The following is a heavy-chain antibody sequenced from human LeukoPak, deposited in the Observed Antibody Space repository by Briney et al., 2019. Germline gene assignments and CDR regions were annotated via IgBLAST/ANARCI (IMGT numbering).Heavy chain of an antibody. CDR2: IYYSGST. V-gene: IGHV4-59*01. CDR1: GGSISSYY. CDR3: ASVVTIGAFDI. J-gene: IGHJ3*02. Sequence: SETLSLTCTVSGGSISSYYWSWIRQPPGKGLEWIGYIYYSGSTNYNPSLKSRVTISADTSKNQFSLKLSSVTAADTAVYYCASVVTIGAFDIWGQGTMVTVSS.